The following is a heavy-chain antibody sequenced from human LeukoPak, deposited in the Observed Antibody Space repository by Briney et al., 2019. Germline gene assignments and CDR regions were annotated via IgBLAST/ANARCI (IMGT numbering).Heavy chain of an antibody. V-gene: IGHV3-23*01. Sequence: GGSLRLSCTASGFTFSSHAMSWVRQAPGKGLEWVSGISGSGGSTVDADSVKGRFTISRGNSKNTLYLQMNSLRAEDTAVYYCARWYYYETSGLYYGSFDNWGQGTLVTVSS. CDR1: GFTFSSHA. J-gene: IGHJ5*02. CDR3: ARWYYYETSGLYYGSFDN. CDR2: ISGSGGST. D-gene: IGHD3-22*01.